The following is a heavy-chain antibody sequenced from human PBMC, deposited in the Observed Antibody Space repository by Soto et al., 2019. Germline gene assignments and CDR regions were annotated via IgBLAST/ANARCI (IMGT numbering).Heavy chain of an antibody. D-gene: IGHD2-8*01. CDR2: IYDSGRT. CDR1: GGSISSGGYY. CDR3: ARDPEW. J-gene: IGHJ3*01. V-gene: IGHV4-31*03. Sequence: QVQLQESGPGLVKPSASLSLTCTVSGGSISSGGYYWSWIRQHPGKGLAWIGYIYDSGRTYYNASLKSRATRAADTSRNQFALQMNSVTAADAAVYYCARDPEWRGQGTMVTASS.